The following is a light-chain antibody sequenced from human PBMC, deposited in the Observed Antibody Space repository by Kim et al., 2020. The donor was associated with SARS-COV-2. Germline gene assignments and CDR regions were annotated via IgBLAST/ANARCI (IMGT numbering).Light chain of an antibody. CDR2: ASL. CDR3: QQYDTPPWT. J-gene: IGKJ1*01. Sequence: EIVLTQSPATLSLSPGERATLSCRASQSVRGSIVVWYQQHADEAPILVNDASLRRASSTPERFSGGWSRTDFTLTISPLETEVVAVYYCQQYDTPPWTFGQGTKVDIK. CDR1: QSVRGSI. V-gene: IGKV3-20*01.